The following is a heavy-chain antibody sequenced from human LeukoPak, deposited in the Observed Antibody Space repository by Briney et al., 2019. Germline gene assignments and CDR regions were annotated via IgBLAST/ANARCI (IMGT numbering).Heavy chain of an antibody. V-gene: IGHV3-11*04. CDR1: GFTFSDYY. D-gene: IGHD2-21*02. CDR3: ARDPRTILETDDY. J-gene: IGHJ4*02. Sequence: PGGSLRLSCAASGFTFSDYYMSWIRQAPGKGLEWVSYISSSGSTIYYADSVKGRFTISRDNAKNTLYLQMNSLRAEDTAVYYCARDPRTILETDDYWGQGTLVTVSS. CDR2: ISSSGSTI.